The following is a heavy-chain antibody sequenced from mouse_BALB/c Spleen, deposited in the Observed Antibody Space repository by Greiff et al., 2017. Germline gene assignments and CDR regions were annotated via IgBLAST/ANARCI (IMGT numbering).Heavy chain of an antibody. CDR2: ISYSGST. CDR1: GYSITSDYA. D-gene: IGHD4-1*01. J-gene: IGHJ1*01. Sequence: VQLKESGPGLVKPSQSLSLTCTVTGYSITSDYAWNWIRQFPGNKLEWMGYISYSGSTSYNPSLKSRISITRDTSKNQFFLQLNSVTTEDTATYYCARIDLTGTLRYWYFDVWGAGTTVTVSS. CDR3: ARIDLTGTLRYWYFDV. V-gene: IGHV3-2*02.